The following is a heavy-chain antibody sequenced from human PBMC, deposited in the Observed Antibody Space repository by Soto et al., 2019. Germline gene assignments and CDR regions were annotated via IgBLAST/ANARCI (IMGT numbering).Heavy chain of an antibody. J-gene: IGHJ4*02. CDR1: GGSISSGDYY. Sequence: QVQLQESGPGLVKPSQILSLTCTVSGGSISSGDYYWNWIRQPPGKGLEWIGYIFYSGSTYYNPSLKSRITISVDTSKNQFSLKLSSVTAADTAVYYCARVSYYYGSGSSSDYWGQGTLVTVSS. D-gene: IGHD3-10*01. CDR3: ARVSYYYGSGSSSDY. CDR2: IFYSGST. V-gene: IGHV4-30-4*01.